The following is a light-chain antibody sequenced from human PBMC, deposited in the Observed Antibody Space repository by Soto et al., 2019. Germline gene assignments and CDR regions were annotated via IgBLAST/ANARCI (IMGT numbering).Light chain of an antibody. CDR3: QQYNIWPQT. V-gene: IGKV3-15*01. CDR2: GAS. J-gene: IGKJ1*01. CDR1: QSVSSN. Sequence: EVVMTQSPATLSVSPGERATLSCRASQSVSSNLAWYQQKPGQAPRLLIYGASTRAAGIPARFSGSGSGTDFTLTITSLQSEDFGVYFCQQYNIWPQTFGQGTKVDIK.